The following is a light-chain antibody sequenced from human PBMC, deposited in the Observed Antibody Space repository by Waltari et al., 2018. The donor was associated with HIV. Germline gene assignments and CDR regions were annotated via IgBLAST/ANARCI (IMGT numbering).Light chain of an antibody. V-gene: IGLV3-1*01. CDR1: KLGDNY. CDR2: VDT. J-gene: IGLJ2*01. Sequence: SYELTQPPSVSVSPGQTASITCSGAKLGDNYAYWYQQKPGQSPVLVIYVDTKRPSGIPERFSGSNSGNTATLTISGTQAMDEADYYCQAWDSNTGVFGGGTKLTVL. CDR3: QAWDSNTGV.